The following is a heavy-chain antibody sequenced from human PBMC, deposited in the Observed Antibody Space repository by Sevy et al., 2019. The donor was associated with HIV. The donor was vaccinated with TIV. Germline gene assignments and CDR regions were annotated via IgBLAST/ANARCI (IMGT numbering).Heavy chain of an antibody. CDR2: ISGSGGST. Sequence: GGCLRLSCAASGFTFSSYAMSWVRQAPGKGLEWISAISGSGGSTYYADSVKGRFTISRDNSKITLYLQMNSLRAEEPAVCCCAKDCIAAAKEGAFDIWGQGTMVTVSS. V-gene: IGHV3-23*01. CDR3: AKDCIAAAKEGAFDI. J-gene: IGHJ3*02. CDR1: GFTFSSYA. D-gene: IGHD6-13*01.